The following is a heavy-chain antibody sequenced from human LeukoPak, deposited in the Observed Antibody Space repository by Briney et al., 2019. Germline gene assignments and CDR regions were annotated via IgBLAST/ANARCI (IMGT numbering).Heavy chain of an antibody. V-gene: IGHV3-11*01. CDR1: GFIFSDYY. D-gene: IGHD1-1*01. J-gene: IGHJ6*03. CDR3: AREDNVWNLLYNYYMDV. CDR2: IDVRGDSI. Sequence: GGSLRLSCAASGFIFSDYYMTWIRQAPGKGLEWVAHIDVRGDSILYADSVKGRFTISRDSAKNSLYLQMNSLRAEATAVYYCAREDNVWNLLYNYYMDVWGKGTTVTVSS.